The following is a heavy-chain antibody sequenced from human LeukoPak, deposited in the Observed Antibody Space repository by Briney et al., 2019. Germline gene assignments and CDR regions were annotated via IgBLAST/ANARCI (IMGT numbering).Heavy chain of an antibody. Sequence: SETLSLTCTVSGGSISSYYWSWIRQPPGKGLEGMGYIYYSGSTNYNPSLKSRVTISVDTSKNQSSLKLSSVTAADTAVYYCARVQDDFWSGYYTGGWYYGMDVWGQGTTVTVSS. CDR2: IYYSGST. CDR1: GGSISSYY. J-gene: IGHJ6*02. CDR3: ARVQDDFWSGYYTGGWYYGMDV. D-gene: IGHD3-3*01. V-gene: IGHV4-59*01.